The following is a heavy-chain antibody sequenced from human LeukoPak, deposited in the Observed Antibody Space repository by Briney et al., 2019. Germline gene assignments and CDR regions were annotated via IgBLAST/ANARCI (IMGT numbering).Heavy chain of an antibody. CDR2: INSGGTT. Sequence: PGGSLRLSCAASGFTVSSNFMSWVRLAPGKGLEWVSLINSGGTTYYADSVKGRFTISRDKSKNTLYLQMNSLRADDTAVYYCARASYGGNPYYFDYWGQGTLVTVSS. CDR1: GFTVSSNF. D-gene: IGHD4-23*01. V-gene: IGHV3-66*02. J-gene: IGHJ4*02. CDR3: ARASYGGNPYYFDY.